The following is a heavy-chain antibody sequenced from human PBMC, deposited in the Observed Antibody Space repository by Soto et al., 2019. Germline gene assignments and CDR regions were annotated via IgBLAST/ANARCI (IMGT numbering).Heavy chain of an antibody. Sequence: EVQLVESGGGLVQPGGSLRLSCAASEFTFSGRSVHWVRQAPGKVLVWVSGIDKVGTDSTYADSVKGRFTSSRYNAKNTVYLQMNSLRVEDTAVYYCARGWFGPDVWGKGTTVTVSS. D-gene: IGHD3-10*01. J-gene: IGHJ6*03. CDR3: ARGWFGPDV. CDR2: IDKVGTDS. CDR1: EFTFSGRS. V-gene: IGHV3-74*03.